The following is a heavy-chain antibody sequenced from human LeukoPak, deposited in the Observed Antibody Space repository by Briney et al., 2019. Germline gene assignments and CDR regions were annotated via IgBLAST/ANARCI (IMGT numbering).Heavy chain of an antibody. D-gene: IGHD3-22*01. V-gene: IGHV1-46*01. CDR3: ARDQDRAFTMIVAFDY. CDR2: INPSGGST. J-gene: IGHJ4*02. CDR1: GGTFSSYA. Sequence: ASVKVSCKASGGTFSSYAISWVRQAPGQGLEWMGIINPSGGSTSYAQKFQGRVTMTRDTSTSTVYMELSSLRSEDTAVYYCARDQDRAFTMIVAFDYWGQGTLVTVSS.